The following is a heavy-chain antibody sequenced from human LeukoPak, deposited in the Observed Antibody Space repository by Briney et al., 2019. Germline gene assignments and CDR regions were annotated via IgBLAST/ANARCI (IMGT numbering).Heavy chain of an antibody. CDR2: IKSKTDGGTT. Sequence: GGSLRRPCAASGFTFSNACMSWVRQAPGKGLEWVGRIKSKTDGGTTDYAAPVKGRFTISRDDSKDTLYLQMNSLETEDTALHYCTTVPSRSDIWGQGTMVTVSS. CDR1: GFTFSNAC. CDR3: TTVPSRSDI. J-gene: IGHJ3*02. D-gene: IGHD6-6*01. V-gene: IGHV3-15*01.